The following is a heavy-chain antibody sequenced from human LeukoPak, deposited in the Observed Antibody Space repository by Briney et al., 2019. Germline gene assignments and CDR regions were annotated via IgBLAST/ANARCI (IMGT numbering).Heavy chain of an antibody. CDR2: ISSSSSTI. J-gene: IGHJ5*02. CDR1: GFTFSSYS. V-gene: IGHV3-48*04. Sequence: PGGSLRLSCAASGFTFSSYSMNWVRQAPGKGLEWVSYISSSSSTIYYADSVKGRFTISRDNAKNSLYLQMNSLRAEDTAVYYCARDRYSSSWYPNGWFDPWGQGTLVTVSS. D-gene: IGHD6-13*01. CDR3: ARDRYSSSWYPNGWFDP.